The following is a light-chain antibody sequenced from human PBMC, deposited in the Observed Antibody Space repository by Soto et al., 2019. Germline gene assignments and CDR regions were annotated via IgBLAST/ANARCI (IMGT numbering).Light chain of an antibody. CDR1: QSVSSN. J-gene: IGKJ1*01. V-gene: IGKV3-15*01. CDR3: QQYNNWPVT. CDR2: GAS. Sequence: ETVMTQSPATLSMSPGERATLSCMASQSVSSNLAWYQQKPGQAPRLLIYGASTRVTGIPARFSGSGSGTEFTLTISSLQSEDFAVYYCQQYNNWPVTFGQGTKVDIK.